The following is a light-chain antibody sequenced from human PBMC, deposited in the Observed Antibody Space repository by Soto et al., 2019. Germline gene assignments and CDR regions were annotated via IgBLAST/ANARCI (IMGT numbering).Light chain of an antibody. J-gene: IGLJ2*01. CDR3: AAWDGSLNGPV. Sequence: QSVLTQPPSASGTPGQRVTISCSGSGSNIGGNTVNWYKQLPGTAPKLLIYSDKQRPSGVPGRFSGSKSGTSASLAISGLQSEDEADYYCAAWDGSLNGPVFGGGTKLTVL. V-gene: IGLV1-44*01. CDR2: SDK. CDR1: GSNIGGNT.